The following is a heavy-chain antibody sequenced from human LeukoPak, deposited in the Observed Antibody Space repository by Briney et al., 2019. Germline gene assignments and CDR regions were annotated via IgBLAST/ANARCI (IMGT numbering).Heavy chain of an antibody. CDR3: ARAAFASSWYEGGLDV. J-gene: IGHJ6*02. D-gene: IGHD6-13*01. V-gene: IGHV3-66*01. CDR1: GLIVGSKY. CDR2: IYSGGAT. Sequence: PGGSLRLSCTVSGLIVGSKYMSWVRQAPGKGLEWVAVIYSGGATYYAGSVKGRFTISRDNTKNTLYLQMNSLEAEDRAVYYCARAAFASSWYEGGLDVWGQGTFVTVSS.